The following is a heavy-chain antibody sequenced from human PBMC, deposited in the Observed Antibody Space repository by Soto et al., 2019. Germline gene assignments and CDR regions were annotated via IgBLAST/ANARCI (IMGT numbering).Heavy chain of an antibody. CDR1: GFTFSDYY. CDR3: ARHSSSWYFGYFDY. V-gene: IGHV3-11*06. D-gene: IGHD6-13*01. J-gene: IGHJ4*02. Sequence: GGSLRLSCAASGFTFSDYYMSWIRQAPGKGLEWVSYISSSSSYTNYADSVKGRFTISRDNAKNSLYLQMNSLRAEDTAVYYCARHSSSWYFGYFDYWGQGTLVTVSS. CDR2: ISSSSSYT.